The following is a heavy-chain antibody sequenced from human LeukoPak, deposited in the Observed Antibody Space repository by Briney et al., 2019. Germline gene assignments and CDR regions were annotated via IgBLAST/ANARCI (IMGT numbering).Heavy chain of an antibody. CDR3: ARGCSGGSCYESKFDP. Sequence: GGSLRLSCVASGFTFSSYWMSWVRQAPGKGLEWVANIKQDGSESYYADSVKGRFTISRDNAKNSLYLQMDSLRAEDTAIYYCARGCSGGSCYESKFDPWGQGTLVTVSS. CDR2: IKQDGSES. CDR1: GFTFSSYW. V-gene: IGHV3-7*01. J-gene: IGHJ5*02. D-gene: IGHD2-15*01.